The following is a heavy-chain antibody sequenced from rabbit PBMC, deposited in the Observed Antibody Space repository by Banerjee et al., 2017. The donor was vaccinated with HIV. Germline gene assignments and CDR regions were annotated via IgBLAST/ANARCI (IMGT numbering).Heavy chain of an antibody. J-gene: IGHJ4*01. CDR3: ARDPYARSSGGYTYDL. Sequence: QSLEESGGGLVQPEGSLALTCTASGFDFSRNAMCWVRQAPGKGLEWIACIYNGDGTTYYATWAKGRFTISKTSSTTVTLQMTSLTAADTATYFCARDPYARSSGGYTYDLWGPGTLVT. V-gene: IGHV1S40*01. D-gene: IGHD1-1*01. CDR2: IYNGDGTT. CDR1: GFDFSRNA.